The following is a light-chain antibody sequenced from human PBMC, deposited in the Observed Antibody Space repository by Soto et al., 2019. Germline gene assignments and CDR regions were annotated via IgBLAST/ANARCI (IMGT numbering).Light chain of an antibody. CDR2: LGS. CDR3: MQALQTRT. J-gene: IGKJ1*01. V-gene: IGKV2-28*01. Sequence: DIVMTQSPLSLPVTPGELASISCRSSQSLLHSNGYNYLDWYLQKPGQSPQLLIYLGSNRARGVIERFTCSGYCTDYTLNISRVEAEEVEVDNCMQALQTRTCGQGTKVDIK. CDR1: QSLLHSNGYNY.